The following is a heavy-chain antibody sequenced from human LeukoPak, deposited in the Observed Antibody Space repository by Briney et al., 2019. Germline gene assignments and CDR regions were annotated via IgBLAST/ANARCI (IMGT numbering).Heavy chain of an antibody. CDR1: GGSISGYY. J-gene: IGHJ6*03. Sequence: SETLSLTCTVSGGSISGYYWSWIRQPPGKGLEWIGEINHSGSTNYNPSLKSRVTISVDTSKNQFSLKLSSVTAADTAVYYCARHSPYSSSWIYYYYYMDVWGKGTTVTVSS. V-gene: IGHV4-34*01. CDR3: ARHSPYSSSWIYYYYYMDV. CDR2: INHSGST. D-gene: IGHD6-13*01.